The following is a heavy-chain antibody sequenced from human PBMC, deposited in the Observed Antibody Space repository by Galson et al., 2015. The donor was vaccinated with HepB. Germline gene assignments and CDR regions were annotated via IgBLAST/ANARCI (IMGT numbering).Heavy chain of an antibody. CDR1: GFILSNYG. V-gene: IGHV3-33*08. J-gene: IGHJ4*02. CDR3: ARSRPEFSTVTYHFDY. Sequence: SLRLSCAASGFILSNYGMHWVRQAPGKGLEWVAVIWYDGSNKYYADSVKGRFTISRDNSKNTLNLQMNSLRAEDTAVYYCARSRPEFSTVTYHFDYWGQGTLVTVSS. D-gene: IGHD4-17*01. CDR2: IWYDGSNK.